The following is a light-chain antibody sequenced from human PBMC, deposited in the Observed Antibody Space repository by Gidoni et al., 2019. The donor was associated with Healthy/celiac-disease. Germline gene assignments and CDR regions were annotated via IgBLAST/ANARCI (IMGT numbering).Light chain of an antibody. CDR2: AAC. CDR3: LQDYNYPFT. J-gene: IGKJ3*01. Sequence: AIQMTQSPSSLSASVGDRVTITCRASQGIRNDLGWYQQKPGKAPKLLIYAACSLQSGVPTRFSGSGSGTDFTLTISSLQPEDFATYYCLQDYNYPFTFGPGTKVDIK. V-gene: IGKV1-6*01. CDR1: QGIRND.